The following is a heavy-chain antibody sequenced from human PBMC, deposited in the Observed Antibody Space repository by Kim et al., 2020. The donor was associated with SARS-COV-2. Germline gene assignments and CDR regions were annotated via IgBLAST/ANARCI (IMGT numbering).Heavy chain of an antibody. CDR2: LYYSGST. J-gene: IGHJ1*01. Sequence: SETLSLTCTVSGGSISSGGYYWSWIRQHPGKGLEWIGYLYYSGSTYYNPSLKSRLTILVDTSKNQFSLKLSSVTAADTAVYYCARGGPYSGNFQHWGQGTLFTVSS. V-gene: IGHV4-31*03. CDR3: ARGGPYSGNFQH. CDR1: GGSISSGGYY. D-gene: IGHD5-12*01.